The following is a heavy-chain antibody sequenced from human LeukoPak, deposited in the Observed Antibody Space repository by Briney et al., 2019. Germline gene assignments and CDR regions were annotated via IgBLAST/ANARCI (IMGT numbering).Heavy chain of an antibody. D-gene: IGHD1-1*01. CDR2: IYYTGFT. CDR1: GGPLTGFY. Sequence: SQSLSLTCTVSGGPLTGFYWRWVRQPPAKGLEWVGYIYYTGFTIYNPSLKRRVTISVDTSQNQFSLRLESIAAAAPAVDYLSRHAPIPALENGLDVWGQGTTVTVSS. CDR3: SRHAPIPALENGLDV. V-gene: IGHV4-59*08. J-gene: IGHJ6*02.